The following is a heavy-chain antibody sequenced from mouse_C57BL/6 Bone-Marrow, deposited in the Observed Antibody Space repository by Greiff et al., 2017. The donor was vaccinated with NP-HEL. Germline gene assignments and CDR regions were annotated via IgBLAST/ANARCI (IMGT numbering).Heavy chain of an antibody. V-gene: IGHV1-66*01. CDR3: ARNYGSFDY. J-gene: IGHJ2*01. D-gene: IGHD1-1*01. CDR1: GYSFTSYY. Sequence: VQLVESGPELVKPGASVKISCKASGYSFTSYYIHWVKQRPGQGLEWIGWIYPGSGNTKYNEKFKGKATLTADTSSSTAYMQLSSLTSEDSAVYYCARNYGSFDYWGQGTTLTVSS. CDR2: IYPGSGNT.